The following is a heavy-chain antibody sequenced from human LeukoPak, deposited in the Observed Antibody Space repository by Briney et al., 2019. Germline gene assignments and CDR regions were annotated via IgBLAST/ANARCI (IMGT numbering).Heavy chain of an antibody. CDR1: GFTFSRDG. CDR2: ISYDGSNK. Sequence: PGGSLRLSCAASGFTFSRDGMHWVRQASGKGLEWVALISYDGSNKYYADSVKGRFTISRYNSRNTLYLQMNSLIAEDTAVYYCAKDVYEYYFEFWGQGTLVTVSS. V-gene: IGHV3-30*18. D-gene: IGHD2-8*01. CDR3: AKDVYEYYFEF. J-gene: IGHJ4*02.